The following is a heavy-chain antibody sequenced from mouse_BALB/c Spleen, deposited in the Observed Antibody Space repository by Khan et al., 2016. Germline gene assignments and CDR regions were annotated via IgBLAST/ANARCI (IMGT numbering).Heavy chain of an antibody. Sequence: VQLQESGPGLVKTSQSLSLTCSVTGYSITSGYYWNWIRQLPGNNLEWMCYISYDGSNNYNPSLKNRISIARDTSKNQFFLKLNSVTTEDTATYDCARLRRVYAMDYWGQGTSVTVSS. CDR3: ARLRRVYAMDY. CDR1: GYSITSGYY. CDR2: ISYDGSN. D-gene: IGHD2-12*01. J-gene: IGHJ4*01. V-gene: IGHV3-6*02.